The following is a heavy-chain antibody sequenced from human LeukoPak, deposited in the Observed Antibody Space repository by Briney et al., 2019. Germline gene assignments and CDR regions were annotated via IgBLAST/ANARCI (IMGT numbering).Heavy chain of an antibody. CDR2: IYTSGST. CDR1: GGSIISHY. J-gene: IGHJ4*02. V-gene: IGHV4-4*07. CDR3: AREGGPYRPLDY. Sequence: KPSETLSLTCTVSGGSIISHYWSWIRQPAGKGLEWIGLIYTSGSTNYNPSLKARVTMSVDTSKNQFSLKLSSVTAADTAVYYCAREGGPYRPLDYSGQGTLVTVSS.